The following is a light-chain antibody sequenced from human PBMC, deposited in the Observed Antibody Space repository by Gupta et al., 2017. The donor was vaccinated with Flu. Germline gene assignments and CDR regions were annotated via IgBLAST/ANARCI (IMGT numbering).Light chain of an antibody. Sequence: PLGERATIDCKSSQSLLYSSNNKDYLAWYQQRPGQPPKLLIYWASARASGVPDRFSASGSGTDFTLTVSSLQAEDVAIYYCQQYFTTPWTFGQGTKVEIK. CDR2: WAS. V-gene: IGKV4-1*01. CDR3: QQYFTTPWT. CDR1: QSLLYSSNNKDY. J-gene: IGKJ1*01.